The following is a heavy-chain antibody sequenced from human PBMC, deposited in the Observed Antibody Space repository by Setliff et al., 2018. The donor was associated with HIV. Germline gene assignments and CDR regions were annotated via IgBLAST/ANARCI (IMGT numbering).Heavy chain of an antibody. J-gene: IGHJ6*03. CDR3: ASGKGVGGVVITDGLDV. V-gene: IGHV1-8*02. Sequence: ASVKVSCKTSGYTFTAYYIYWVRQAPGHGLEWMGWMNPNSGVTGYALKFHDRVTMTGDTSISTAYLELRSLTSEDTAVYYCASGKGVGGVVITDGLDVWGKGTTVTVS. CDR1: GYTFTAYY. D-gene: IGHD3-10*01. CDR2: MNPNSGVT.